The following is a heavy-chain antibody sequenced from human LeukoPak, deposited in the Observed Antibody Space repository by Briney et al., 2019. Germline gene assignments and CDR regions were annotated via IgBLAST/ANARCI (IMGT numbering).Heavy chain of an antibody. V-gene: IGHV4-59*01. CDR1: GGSISSYY. CDR2: IYYSGST. D-gene: IGHD1-1*01. J-gene: IGHJ4*02. Sequence: SETLSLTCTVSGGSISSYYWSWIRQPPGKGLEWIGYIYYSGSTNYNPSLKSRVTISLDTSKNRFSLKLSSVTAADTAVYYCARDTGPGVLFYWGQGTLVTVSS. CDR3: ARDTGPGVLFY.